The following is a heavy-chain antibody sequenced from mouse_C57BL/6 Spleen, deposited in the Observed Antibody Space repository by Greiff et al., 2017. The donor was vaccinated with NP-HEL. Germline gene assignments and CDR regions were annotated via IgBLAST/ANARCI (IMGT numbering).Heavy chain of an antibody. CDR3: ATMGSYYSNYVYFDY. J-gene: IGHJ2*01. V-gene: IGHV1-69*01. CDR2: IDPSDSYT. D-gene: IGHD2-5*01. Sequence: QVQLQQSGAELVMPGASVKLSCKASGYTFTSYWMHWVKQRPGQGLEWIGEIDPSDSYTNYNQQFKGKATLTVDKSSSTAYMQISSLTSEDSAVYYYATMGSYYSNYVYFDYWGQGTTLTVSS. CDR1: GYTFTSYW.